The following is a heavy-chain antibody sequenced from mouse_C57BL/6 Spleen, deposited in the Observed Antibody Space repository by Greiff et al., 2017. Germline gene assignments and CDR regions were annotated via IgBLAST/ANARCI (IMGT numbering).Heavy chain of an antibody. CDR2: IDPETGGT. Sequence: VQLQQSGAELVRPGASVTLSCKASGYTFTDYEMHWVKQTPVHGLEWIGAIDPETGGTAYNQKFKGKAILTADKSSSTAYMELRSLTSEDSAVCYCTRRVSYGAWFAYWGQGTLVTVSA. CDR1: GYTFTDYE. J-gene: IGHJ3*01. V-gene: IGHV1-15*01. D-gene: IGHD1-1*01. CDR3: TRRVSYGAWFAY.